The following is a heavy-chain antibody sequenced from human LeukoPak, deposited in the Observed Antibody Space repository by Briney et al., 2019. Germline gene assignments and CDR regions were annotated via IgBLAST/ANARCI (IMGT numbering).Heavy chain of an antibody. D-gene: IGHD4-17*01. Sequence: SETLSLTCTVSGGSISSSSYYWGWIRQPPGKGLEWIGSIYYSGSTYYNPSLKSRVTISVDTSKNQFSLRLSSVTAADTAVYYCARHDYGDLNPDYWGQGTLVPVSS. CDR2: IYYSGST. CDR1: GGSISSSSYY. V-gene: IGHV4-39*01. J-gene: IGHJ4*02. CDR3: ARHDYGDLNPDY.